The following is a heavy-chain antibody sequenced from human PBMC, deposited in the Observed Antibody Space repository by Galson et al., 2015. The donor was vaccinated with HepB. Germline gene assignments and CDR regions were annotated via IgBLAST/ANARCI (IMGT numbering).Heavy chain of an antibody. CDR3: ARERRRGLLLWFGDKGSYGMDV. J-gene: IGHJ6*02. CDR1: GYTFTSYA. V-gene: IGHV1-3*01. D-gene: IGHD3-10*01. Sequence: SVKVSCKASGYTFTSYAMHWVRQAPGQRLEWMGWINAGNGNTKYSQKFQGRVTITRDTSASTAYMELSSLRSEDTAVYYCARERRRGLLLWFGDKGSYGMDVWGQGTTVTVSS. CDR2: INAGNGNT.